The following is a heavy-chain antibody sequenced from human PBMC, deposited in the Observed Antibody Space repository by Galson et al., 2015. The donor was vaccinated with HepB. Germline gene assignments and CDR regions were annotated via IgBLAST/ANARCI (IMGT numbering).Heavy chain of an antibody. CDR3: ARAILSLRIAVAGPVYGMDV. Sequence: SLRLSCAASGFTVSSNYMSWVRQAPGKGLEWVSVIYSGGSTYYADSVKGRFTISRDNSKNTLYLQMNSLRAEDTAVYYYARAILSLRIAVAGPVYGMDVWGQGTTVTVSS. CDR1: GFTVSSNY. CDR2: IYSGGST. J-gene: IGHJ6*02. D-gene: IGHD6-19*01. V-gene: IGHV3-66*01.